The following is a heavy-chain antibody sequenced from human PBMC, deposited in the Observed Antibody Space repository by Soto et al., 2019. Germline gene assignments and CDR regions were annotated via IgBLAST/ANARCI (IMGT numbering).Heavy chain of an antibody. CDR1: GYTFTSYD. D-gene: IGHD3-3*01. CDR2: MNPNSGNT. Sequence: QVQLVQSGAEVKKPGASVKVSCKASGYTFTSYDINWVRQATGQGLEWMGWMNPNSGNTGYAQKFQGRVTMTRNTSTSTAYMELSSLRSEDTAVYYCARVRADDFDGLPPSDEGLDVWGQGTKVTVSS. J-gene: IGHJ6*01. CDR3: ARVRADDFDGLPPSDEGLDV. V-gene: IGHV1-8*01.